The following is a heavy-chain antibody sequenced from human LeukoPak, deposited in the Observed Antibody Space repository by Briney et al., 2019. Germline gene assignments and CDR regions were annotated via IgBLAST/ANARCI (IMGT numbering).Heavy chain of an antibody. CDR3: AGSYGAGSPLDY. CDR1: GGSLSSYY. V-gene: IGHV4-59*01. Sequence: SGTLSLTCTGSGGSLSSYYWSWIRQPPGKGLEWVGYIYYSGSTNYNPSLKSRGTISVDTPKNQFSLKLSSVTAADRAVYYCAGSYGAGSPLDYWGQGTLVTVSS. D-gene: IGHD3-10*01. J-gene: IGHJ4*02. CDR2: IYYSGST.